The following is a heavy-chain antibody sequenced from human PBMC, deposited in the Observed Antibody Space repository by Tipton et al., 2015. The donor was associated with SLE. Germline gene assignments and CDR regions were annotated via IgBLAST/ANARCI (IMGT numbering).Heavy chain of an antibody. V-gene: IGHV4-61*02. CDR1: GGSISSGSYY. CDR2: IYTSGSS. CDR3: ARVRVGDMDAFDI. J-gene: IGHJ3*02. D-gene: IGHD3-16*01. Sequence: TLSLTCTVSGGSISSGSYYWSWIRQPAGKGLEWIGRIYTSGSSSYNPSLKSRVTISVDTSKNQFSLKLSSVTAADTAVYYCARVRVGDMDAFDIWGQGTMVTVSS.